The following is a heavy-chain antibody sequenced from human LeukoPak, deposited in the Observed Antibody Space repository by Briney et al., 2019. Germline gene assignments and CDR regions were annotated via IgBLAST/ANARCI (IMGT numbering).Heavy chain of an antibody. D-gene: IGHD3-22*01. CDR3: ARESYSDGSGYYYWLDY. CDR2: ISSSSAYI. V-gene: IGHV3-21*06. CDR1: GFTFSSYS. Sequence: GWSLRLSCAASGFTFSSYSINWVRQAPGKGLEWVSSISSSSAYIYYADSVKGRFTISRDNAKNSLYLQMNSLRAEDTAVYYCARESYSDGSGYYYWLDYWGQGTLVTVAS. J-gene: IGHJ4*02.